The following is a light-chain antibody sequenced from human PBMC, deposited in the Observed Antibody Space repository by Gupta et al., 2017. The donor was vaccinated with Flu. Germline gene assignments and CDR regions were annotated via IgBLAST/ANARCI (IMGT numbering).Light chain of an antibody. V-gene: IGLV1-40*01. Sequence: QSVLTQSPSVSGAPGQGVTISCSGSNSNIGAGYDVNWYQQRPGTAPKLLIYGDRSRPSGVPQRFSGSKSGTSASLAITGLQADDEADYYCQSYDSNLSAWVFGGGTKLTVL. CDR2: GDR. J-gene: IGLJ2*01. CDR3: QSYDSNLSAWV. CDR1: NSNIGAGYD.